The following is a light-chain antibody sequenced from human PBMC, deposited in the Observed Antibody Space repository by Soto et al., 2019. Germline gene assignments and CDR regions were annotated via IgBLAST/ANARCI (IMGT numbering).Light chain of an antibody. V-gene: IGLV2-14*01. CDR3: SSYTSSSTYV. Sequence: QSALTLAASVSGSPGQSVTISCTGASSDVGDYNYVSWYQHHPGKAPKLLIYEVNNRPSGVSDRFSGSKSGNVASLTISWLQAEDEADYYCSSYTSSSTYVFGTGTKVTVL. J-gene: IGLJ1*01. CDR2: EVN. CDR1: SSDVGDYNY.